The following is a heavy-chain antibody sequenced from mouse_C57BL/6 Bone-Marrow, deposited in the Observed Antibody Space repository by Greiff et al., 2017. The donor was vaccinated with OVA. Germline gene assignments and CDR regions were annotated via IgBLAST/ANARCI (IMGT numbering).Heavy chain of an antibody. CDR2: IYPGAGDT. CDR3: ARYYFGY. V-gene: IGHV1-82*01. CDR1: GYAFSSSW. Sequence: QVQLQQSGPELVKPGASVKISCKASGYAFSSSWMNWVKQRPGKGLEWIGRIYPGAGDTNYNGNFTGKATLTAAKSSSTNCMQHSRLTSEDAAVYFCARYYFGYWGQGTTLTVTA. J-gene: IGHJ2*01.